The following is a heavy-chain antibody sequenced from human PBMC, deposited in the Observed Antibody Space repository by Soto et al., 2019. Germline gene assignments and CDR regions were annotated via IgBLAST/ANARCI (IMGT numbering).Heavy chain of an antibody. Sequence: EVQLLESGGGLVQPGGSLRLSCVASGFTFSSYTMTWVRQAPGKGLEWVSAISGGGGSPSYADFVKGRFTLSRANSTNALDLQMNSLRAEDTAVYYCARVSAADTFYFDYWGQGTLVTASS. CDR3: ARVSAADTFYFDY. J-gene: IGHJ4*02. CDR1: GFTFSSYT. CDR2: ISGGGGSP. D-gene: IGHD6-13*01. V-gene: IGHV3-23*01.